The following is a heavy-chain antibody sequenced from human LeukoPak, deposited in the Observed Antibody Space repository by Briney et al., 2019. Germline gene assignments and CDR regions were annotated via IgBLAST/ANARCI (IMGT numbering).Heavy chain of an antibody. CDR1: GFPFSSYW. D-gene: IGHD4-11*01. CDR2: MKQDGSEK. Sequence: PGGSLRLSCAASGFPFSSYWMSWVRQTPGKGLEWVANMKQDGSEKNYVDFMKGRFSISRDNAKNSLYLQMNSLRAEDTAVYYCAREAYSDYSFDYWGQGTLVTVSS. CDR3: AREAYSDYSFDY. V-gene: IGHV3-7*01. J-gene: IGHJ4*02.